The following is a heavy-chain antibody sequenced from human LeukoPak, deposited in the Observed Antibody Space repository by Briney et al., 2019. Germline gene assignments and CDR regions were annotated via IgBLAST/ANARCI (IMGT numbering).Heavy chain of an antibody. CDR3: ARVGSPAGYQLLLYRAGSHYFDY. CDR2: ISAYNGNR. Sequence: ASVKVSCKASRYTFTSYGISWVRQAPGQGLEWMGWISAYNGNRNYAQKLQGRVTMTTDTSTSTAYMELRSLRSDDTAVYYCARVGSPAGYQLLLYRAGSHYFDYWGQGTLVTVSS. V-gene: IGHV1-18*01. J-gene: IGHJ4*02. CDR1: RYTFTSYG. D-gene: IGHD2-2*01.